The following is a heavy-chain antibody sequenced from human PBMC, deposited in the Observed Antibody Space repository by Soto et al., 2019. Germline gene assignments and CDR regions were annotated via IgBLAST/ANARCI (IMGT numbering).Heavy chain of an antibody. CDR3: ARHWQDIVVVPAVDY. CDR2: INYSGST. CDR1: GGSFSGYY. Sequence: SETLSLTCAVYGGSFSGYYWSWIRQPPGKGLEWIGEINYSGSTNYNPSLKSRVTISVDTSKNQFSLKLSSVTAADTAVYYCARHWQDIVVVPAVDYWGQGTLVTVSS. J-gene: IGHJ4*02. D-gene: IGHD2-2*01. V-gene: IGHV4-34*01.